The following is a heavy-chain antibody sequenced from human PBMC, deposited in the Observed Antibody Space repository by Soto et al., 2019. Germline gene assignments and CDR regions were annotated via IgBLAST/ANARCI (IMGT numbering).Heavy chain of an antibody. D-gene: IGHD5-18*01. V-gene: IGHV1-69*06. CDR2: IIPLSGTP. Sequence: QVQLVQSGAEVKKPGSSVKVSCKASGGTFSNYVLTWVRQAPGQGLEWMGGIIPLSGTPNYAQKFQGRVTITADKSTTTVYMELSSLRSEDTAVYYCTRGIQLWSWGQGTLVTVSS. CDR3: TRGIQLWS. J-gene: IGHJ5*02. CDR1: GGTFSNYV.